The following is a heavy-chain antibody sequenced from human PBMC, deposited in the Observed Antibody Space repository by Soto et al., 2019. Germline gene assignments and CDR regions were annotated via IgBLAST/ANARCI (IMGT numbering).Heavy chain of an antibody. CDR3: ASSLLTMVRGINRSSYHWFDP. Sequence: PSETLSLTGTVGGGSISSYYWSWIRQPPGKGLEWIGYIYYSGSTNYNPSLKSRVTISVDTSKNQFSLRLSSVTAADTAVYYCASSLLTMVRGINRSSYHWFDPWGQGTLVTVSS. CDR2: IYYSGST. V-gene: IGHV4-59*12. D-gene: IGHD3-10*01. J-gene: IGHJ5*02. CDR1: GGSISSYY.